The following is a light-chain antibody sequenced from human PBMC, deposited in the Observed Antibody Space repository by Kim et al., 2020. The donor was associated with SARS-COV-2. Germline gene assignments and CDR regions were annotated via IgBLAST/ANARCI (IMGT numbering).Light chain of an antibody. Sequence: ALGQTVRITCQGDSLRSNYASWYQQKAVQAPVLVIYGKNNRPSGIPDRFSGSSSGNTASLTITGAQAEDEADYYCNSRDSSGNHVVFGGGTQLTVL. J-gene: IGLJ2*01. CDR1: SLRSNY. CDR2: GKN. CDR3: NSRDSSGNHVV. V-gene: IGLV3-19*01.